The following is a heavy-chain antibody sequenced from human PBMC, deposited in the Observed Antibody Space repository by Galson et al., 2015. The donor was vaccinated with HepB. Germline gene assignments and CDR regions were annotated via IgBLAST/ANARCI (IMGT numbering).Heavy chain of an antibody. J-gene: IGHJ2*01. CDR1: GFTFSSYA. CDR2: ISYDGSNK. D-gene: IGHD5-12*01. V-gene: IGHV3-30*04. CDR3: ARPASGYAYWYFDL. Sequence: SLRLSCAASGFTFSSYAVHWVRQAPGKGLEWVAVISYDGSNKYYADSVKDRFTISRDNSKNTLYLQMNSLRAEDTAVYYCARPASGYAYWYFDLWGRGTLVTVSS.